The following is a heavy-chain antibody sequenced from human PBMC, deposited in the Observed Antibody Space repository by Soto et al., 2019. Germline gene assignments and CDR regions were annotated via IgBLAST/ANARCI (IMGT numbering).Heavy chain of an antibody. D-gene: IGHD6-13*01. CDR1: GFTFSSYG. CDR2: ISYDGSNK. V-gene: IGHV3-30*18. CDR3: AKDNRYSRTDKLNYYYYGMDV. J-gene: IGHJ6*02. Sequence: GGSLRLSCAASGFTFSSYGMHWVRQAPGKGLEWVAVISYDGSNKYYADSVKGRFTISRDNSKNTLYLQMNSLRAEDTAVYYCAKDNRYSRTDKLNYYYYGMDVWGQGTTVTVSS.